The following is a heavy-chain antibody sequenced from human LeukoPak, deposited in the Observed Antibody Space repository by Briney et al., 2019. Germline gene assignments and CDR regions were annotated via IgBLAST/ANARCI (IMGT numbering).Heavy chain of an antibody. J-gene: IGHJ4*02. V-gene: IGHV3-23*01. CDR1: GFTFTNHA. CDR3: AKNVVFTRYFDS. CDR2: ISGGGRTT. D-gene: IGHD2-2*01. Sequence: GGSLRLSCAASGFTFTNHAMSWVRQAPGKGLQWIAVISGGGRTTEYADSVKGRFTVSGDNSMNTLSLHMDSLRVEDTAIYYCAKNVVFTRYFDSWGQGTLVTVSS.